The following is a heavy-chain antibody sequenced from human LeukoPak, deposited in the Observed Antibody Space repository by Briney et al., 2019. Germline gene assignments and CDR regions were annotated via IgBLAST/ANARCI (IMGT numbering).Heavy chain of an antibody. J-gene: IGHJ4*02. D-gene: IGHD3-22*01. V-gene: IGHV3-23*01. CDR2: ISGSGGST. CDR1: GFTFSSYA. Sequence: GGSLRLSCAASGFTFSSYAMSWVRQAPGKGLDWVSAISGSGGSTYYADSVKGRFTISRDNSKNTLYLQMNSLRAEDTAVYYCAKRGINYYYDSSGYVDYWGQGTLVTVSS. CDR3: AKRGINYYYDSSGYVDY.